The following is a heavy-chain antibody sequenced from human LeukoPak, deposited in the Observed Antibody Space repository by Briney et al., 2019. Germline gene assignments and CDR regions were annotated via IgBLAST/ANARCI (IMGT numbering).Heavy chain of an antibody. Sequence: RAGGSLRLSCAASGFAFSAYWMLWVRQAPGKGLVWVSRINTDGSIMHYADSVKGRFTISRDNAKNTLYLQMNSLIAEDTAIYYCARESYAMGTYWGQGTLVTVSS. CDR1: GFAFSAYW. D-gene: IGHD2-8*01. CDR2: INTDGSIM. V-gene: IGHV3-74*01. CDR3: ARESYAMGTY. J-gene: IGHJ4*02.